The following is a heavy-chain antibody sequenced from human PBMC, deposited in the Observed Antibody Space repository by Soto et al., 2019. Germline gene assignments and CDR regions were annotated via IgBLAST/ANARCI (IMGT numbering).Heavy chain of an antibody. D-gene: IGHD4-17*01. CDR2: IITIFGTA. V-gene: IGHV1-69*01. CDR3: ARDSGGTTVAFGMDV. CDR1: GGTFSSYA. Sequence: QVQLVQTGAEVKKPRSSVKVSCKASGGTFSSYAISWVRQAPGQGLEWMGGIITIFGTANYAQKFQGRVTITADESTSTAYMELSSLRSEDKAVYYCARDSGGTTVAFGMDVWGQGTTVTVSS. J-gene: IGHJ6*02.